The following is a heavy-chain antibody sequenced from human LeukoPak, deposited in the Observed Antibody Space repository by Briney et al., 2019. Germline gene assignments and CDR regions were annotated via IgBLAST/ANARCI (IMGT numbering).Heavy chain of an antibody. D-gene: IGHD3-10*01. Sequence: GGSLRLSCAASGFTFSSYEMNWVRQAPGKGLEWVSYISSSGSTIYYADSVKGRFTISRDNAKNSLYLQMNSLRAEDTAVYYCARAFFGGASGYWGQGTLVTVSS. J-gene: IGHJ4*02. CDR3: ARAFFGGASGY. V-gene: IGHV3-48*03. CDR1: GFTFSSYE. CDR2: ISSSGSTI.